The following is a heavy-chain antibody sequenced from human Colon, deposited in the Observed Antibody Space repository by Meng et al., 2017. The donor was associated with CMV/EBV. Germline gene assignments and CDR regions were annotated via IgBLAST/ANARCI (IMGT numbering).Heavy chain of an antibody. CDR2: INHSGST. D-gene: IGHD2-21*01. V-gene: IGHV4-34*01. Sequence: SETLSLTCAVYGGSFSGYYWSWIRQPPGKGLEWIGEINHSGSTNYNPSLKSRVTISVDTSKNQFSLKLSSVTAADTAVYYCVRDPPYCLSCFDYWGQGTLVTVSS. CDR1: GGSFSGYY. CDR3: VRDPPYCLSCFDY. J-gene: IGHJ4*02.